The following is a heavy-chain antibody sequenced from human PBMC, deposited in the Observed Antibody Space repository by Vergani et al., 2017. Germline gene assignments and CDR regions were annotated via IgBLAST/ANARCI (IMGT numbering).Heavy chain of an antibody. CDR1: GYSFTSYW. CDR2: IDPSDSYT. Sequence: EVQLVQSGAEVKKPGESLRISCKGSGYSFTSYWISWVRQMPGKGLEWMGRIDPSDSYTNYSPSFQGHVTISADKSISTAYLQWSSLKASDTAMYYCARQPWIQLRSYYYGMDVWGQGTTVTVSS. CDR3: ARQPWIQLRSYYYGMDV. V-gene: IGHV5-10-1*01. J-gene: IGHJ6*02. D-gene: IGHD5-18*01.